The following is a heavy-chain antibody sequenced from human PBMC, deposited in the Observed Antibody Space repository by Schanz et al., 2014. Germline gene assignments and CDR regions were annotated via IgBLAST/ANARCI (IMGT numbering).Heavy chain of an antibody. V-gene: IGHV3-30*03. CDR3: VREENYPSFLGYYYYMDV. D-gene: IGHD3-10*01. J-gene: IGHJ6*03. CDR1: GFTLSQYG. CDR2: ISHDGNNK. Sequence: QVQLVESGGGVVQPGRSLRLSCAASGFTLSQYGMHWVRQAPGRGLEWAALISHDGNNKHYVDSVEGRFTISRDNSKSMLFLEMSSLRVEDTAVYYCVREENYPSFLGYYYYMDVWGKGTSVTVSS.